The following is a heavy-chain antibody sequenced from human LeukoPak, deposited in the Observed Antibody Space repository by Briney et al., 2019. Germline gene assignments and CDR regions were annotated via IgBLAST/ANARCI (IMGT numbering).Heavy chain of an antibody. CDR3: ARRGLDSMAFYYYYYMDV. D-gene: IGHD2/OR15-2a*01. CDR1: GGTFSSYA. Sequence: GASVKVSCKASGGTFSSYAISWVRQAPGQGLEWMGGIIPIFGTANYAQKFQGRVTITADKSTSTAYMELSSLRSEDTAVYYCARRGLDSMAFYYYYYMDVWGKGTTVTVSS. J-gene: IGHJ6*03. V-gene: IGHV1-69*06. CDR2: IIPIFGTA.